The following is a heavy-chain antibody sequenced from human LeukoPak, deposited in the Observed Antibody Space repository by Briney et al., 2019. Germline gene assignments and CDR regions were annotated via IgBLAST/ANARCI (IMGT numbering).Heavy chain of an antibody. Sequence: SETLSLTCTVSGASISSSSCYWGWIRQPPGKGLEWIGSIYYSGSTHYNPSLKSRVTISVDTSNNQFSLKLSSVTAADTAVYYCARWSGFLYNWFDPWGQGTLVTVSS. CDR3: ARWSGFLYNWFDP. D-gene: IGHD3-3*01. CDR2: IYYSGST. V-gene: IGHV4-39*01. CDR1: GASISSSSCY. J-gene: IGHJ5*02.